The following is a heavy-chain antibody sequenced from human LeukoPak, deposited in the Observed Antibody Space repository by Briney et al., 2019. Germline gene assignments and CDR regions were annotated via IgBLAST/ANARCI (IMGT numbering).Heavy chain of an antibody. J-gene: IGHJ4*02. D-gene: IGHD1-20*01. CDR1: GYTFTSYG. V-gene: IGHV1-18*01. CDR3: ASGYNWNDGGLDY. Sequence: ASVKDPCKASGYTFTSYGISWVRQAPGQGLEWMGWISAYNGNTNYAQKFQGRVTITADKSTSTAYMELRSLRSDDTAVYYCASGYNWNDGGLDYWGQGTLVTVSS. CDR2: ISAYNGNT.